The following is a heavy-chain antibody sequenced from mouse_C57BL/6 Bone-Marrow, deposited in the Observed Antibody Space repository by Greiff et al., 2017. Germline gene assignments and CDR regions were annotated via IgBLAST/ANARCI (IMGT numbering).Heavy chain of an antibody. J-gene: IGHJ2*01. D-gene: IGHD1-1*01. CDR2: INPNNGGT. CDR3: ASFPIYYYGSSHFDY. CDR1: GYTFTDYY. Sequence: EVQLQQSGPELVKPGASVKISCKASGYTFTDYYMNWVKQSHGKSLEWIGDINPNNGGTSYNQKFKGKATLTVDKSSSTAYMELRSLTSEDSAVYYCASFPIYYYGSSHFDYWGQGTTLTVSS. V-gene: IGHV1-26*01.